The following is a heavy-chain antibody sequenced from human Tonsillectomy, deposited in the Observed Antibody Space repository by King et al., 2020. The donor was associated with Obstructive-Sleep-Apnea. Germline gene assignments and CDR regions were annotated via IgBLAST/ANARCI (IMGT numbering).Heavy chain of an antibody. V-gene: IGHV3-53*04. CDR1: GFTVSSNH. CDR3: ARGGPHYYYYYGLDV. Sequence: DVQLVESGGNLVQPGWSLRLSCAASGFTVSSNHMSWVRQAPGKGLEWVSVIYSGGSTYYADSVKGRFTISRHNSKNTLYLQMNSLRAEDTAVYYCARGGPHYYYYYGLDVWGQGTTVTVSS. J-gene: IGHJ6*02. CDR2: IYSGGST. D-gene: IGHD1-14*01.